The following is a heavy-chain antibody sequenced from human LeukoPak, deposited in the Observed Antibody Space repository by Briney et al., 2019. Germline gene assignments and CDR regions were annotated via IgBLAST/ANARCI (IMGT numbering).Heavy chain of an antibody. Sequence: PGGSLRLSCAASGFTFSSYAMSWVRQAPGKGLEWVSAISGSGGSTYYADSVKGRFTISRDNSKNTPYLQMNSLRAEDTAVYYCAKGITIFGVVIESGDYWGQGTLVTVSS. CDR1: GFTFSSYA. D-gene: IGHD3-3*01. V-gene: IGHV3-23*01. CDR2: ISGSGGST. CDR3: AKGITIFGVVIESGDY. J-gene: IGHJ4*02.